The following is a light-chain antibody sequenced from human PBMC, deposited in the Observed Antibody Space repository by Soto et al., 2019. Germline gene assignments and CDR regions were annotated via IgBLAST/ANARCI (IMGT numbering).Light chain of an antibody. V-gene: IGKV3-20*01. CDR3: QQYDRSPWT. CDR2: GAS. CDR1: QSVSSSF. Sequence: EIVLTQSPGTLSLSPGERATLSCRASQSVSSSFLAWYQQKAGQPPRLLIYGASSMATGIPDRFSGSGSGTDFTLTISRLEPEDFAVYYCQQYDRSPWTFGQGTKVEIK. J-gene: IGKJ1*01.